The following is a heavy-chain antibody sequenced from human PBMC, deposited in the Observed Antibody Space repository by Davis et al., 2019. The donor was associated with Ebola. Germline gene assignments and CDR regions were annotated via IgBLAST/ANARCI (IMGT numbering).Heavy chain of an antibody. J-gene: IGHJ6*04. V-gene: IGHV3-23*01. CDR2: ISASGGSP. Sequence: GGSLRLSCAASGFTVANYAMSWVRQAPGKGLEWVSGISASGGSPYYADSVKGRFSISRDNSKNTLYLQMNSLRAEDTAVYYCAKGLKSYYYYGMDVWGKGTMVTVSS. CDR3: AKGLKSYYYYGMDV. D-gene: IGHD2-21*01. CDR1: GFTVANYA.